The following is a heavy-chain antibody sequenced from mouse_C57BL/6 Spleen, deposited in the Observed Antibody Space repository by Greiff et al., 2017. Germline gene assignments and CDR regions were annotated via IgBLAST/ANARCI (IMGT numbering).Heavy chain of an antibody. Sequence: EVKLVESEGGLVQPGSSMKLSCTASGFTFSDYYMAWVRQVPEKGLEWVANINYDGSSTYYLDSLKSRFIISRDNAKNILYLQMSSLTSEDTATYYCARDGSQLGPHWYFDVWGTGTTVTVSS. D-gene: IGHD4-1*02. CDR3: ARDGSQLGPHWYFDV. J-gene: IGHJ1*03. V-gene: IGHV5-16*01. CDR2: INYDGSST. CDR1: GFTFSDYY.